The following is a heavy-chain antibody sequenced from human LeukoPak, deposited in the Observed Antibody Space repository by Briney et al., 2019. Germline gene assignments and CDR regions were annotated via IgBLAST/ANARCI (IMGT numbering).Heavy chain of an antibody. Sequence: SETLSLTCAVYGGSFSGYYWSWIRQPPGKGLEWIGEINHSGSTNYNPSLKSRVTISVDTSKNQFSLKLSSVTAADTAVYYCARGRSTVTDYWGQGTLVTVPS. CDR2: INHSGST. V-gene: IGHV4-34*01. CDR3: ARGRSTVTDY. CDR1: GGSFSGYY. J-gene: IGHJ4*02. D-gene: IGHD4-17*01.